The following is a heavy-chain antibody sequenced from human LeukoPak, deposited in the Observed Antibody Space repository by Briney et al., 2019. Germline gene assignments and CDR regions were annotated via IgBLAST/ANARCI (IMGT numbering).Heavy chain of an antibody. Sequence: GGSLRLSCAASGFTFSSYSMNWVRQAPGKGLEWVSSISSSSSYIYYADSVKGRFTISRDNAKNSLYLQTNSLRAEDTAVYYCARVVRKQLGGLDYWGQGTLVTLSS. CDR2: ISSSSSYI. J-gene: IGHJ4*02. D-gene: IGHD6-6*01. V-gene: IGHV3-21*01. CDR3: ARVVRKQLGGLDY. CDR1: GFTFSSYS.